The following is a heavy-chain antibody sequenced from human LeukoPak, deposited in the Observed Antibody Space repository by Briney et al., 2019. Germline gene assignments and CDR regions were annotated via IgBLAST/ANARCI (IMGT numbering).Heavy chain of an antibody. D-gene: IGHD6-6*01. CDR1: GGTFSSYA. CDR3: ARAIAARPYYYGMDV. V-gene: IGHV1-69*13. J-gene: IGHJ6*02. CDR2: IIPIFGTA. Sequence: SVKVSCKASGGTFSSYAISWVRQAPGQGLEWMGGIIPIFGTANYAQKFQGRVTITADGSTSTAYMELSSLRSEDTAVYYCARAIAARPYYYGMDVWGQGTTVTVSS.